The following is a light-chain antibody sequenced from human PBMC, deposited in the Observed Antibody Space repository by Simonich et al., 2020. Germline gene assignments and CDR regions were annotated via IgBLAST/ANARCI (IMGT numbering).Light chain of an antibody. CDR2: GNS. Sequence: QSVLTQPPSVSGAPGQRVTISCTGSSSNIGAGYDVHWYQQLPGTAPKLLTYGNSNRPSGVPDRCSGSKSGTAASLAITGLQAEDEADYYCQSYDSSLSGFWVFGGGTKLTVL. J-gene: IGLJ3*02. CDR1: SSNIGAGYD. CDR3: QSYDSSLSGFWV. V-gene: IGLV1-40*01.